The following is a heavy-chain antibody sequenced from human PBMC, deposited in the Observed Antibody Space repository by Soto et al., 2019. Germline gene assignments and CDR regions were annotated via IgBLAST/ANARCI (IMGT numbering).Heavy chain of an antibody. Sequence: QVQLQESGPGLVKPSQTLSLTCTVSGGSISSGDYYWSWIRQPPGKGLEWIGYIYYSGSPYYNPSLRSRVTLSVDTSKSQFSLKLSSVTAADTAVYYCASNSYGYTSYGYWGQGTLVTVSS. CDR3: ASNSYGYTSYGY. CDR2: IYYSGSP. V-gene: IGHV4-30-4*01. J-gene: IGHJ4*02. D-gene: IGHD5-18*01. CDR1: GGSISSGDYY.